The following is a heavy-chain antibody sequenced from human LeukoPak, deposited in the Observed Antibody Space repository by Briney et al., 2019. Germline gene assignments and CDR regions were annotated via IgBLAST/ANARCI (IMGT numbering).Heavy chain of an antibody. V-gene: IGHV4-34*01. D-gene: IGHD6-6*01. Sequence: SETLSLTCAVYGGSFSGYYWSWTRQPPGKGLEWIGEINHSGSTNYNPSLKSRVTISVDTSKNQFSLKLSSVTAADTAVYYCARPAVLMDVWGQGTTVTVSS. CDR1: GGSFSGYY. J-gene: IGHJ6*02. CDR2: INHSGST. CDR3: ARPAVLMDV.